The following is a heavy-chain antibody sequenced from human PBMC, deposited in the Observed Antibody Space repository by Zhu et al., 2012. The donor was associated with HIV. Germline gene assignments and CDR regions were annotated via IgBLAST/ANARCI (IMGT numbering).Heavy chain of an antibody. Sequence: QVQLQESGPGLVKPSDTLSLTCAVSGYSISSSNWWGWIRQPPGKGLEWIAYMSYSGSTYYNVSLKSRVTMSVDMSKNQFSLKLRSVTAVDTAVYYCARIREDILTGYYYYYMDVWGKGTTVTVSS. CDR3: ARIREDILTGYYYYYMDV. D-gene: IGHD3-9*01. CDR2: MSYSGST. CDR1: GYSISSSNW. V-gene: IGHV4-28*01. J-gene: IGHJ6*03.